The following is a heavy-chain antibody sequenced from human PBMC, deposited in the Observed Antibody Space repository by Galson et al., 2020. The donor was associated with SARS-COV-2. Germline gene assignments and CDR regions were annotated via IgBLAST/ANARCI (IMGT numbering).Heavy chain of an antibody. CDR1: GGSISSGGYY. CDR2: IYYSGST. J-gene: IGHJ4*02. Sequence: ETSETLSLTCTVSGGSISSGGYYWSWIRQHPGKGLEWIGYIYYSGSTYYNPSLKSRLTISVDTSKNQFSLKLSSVTAADTALYYCARGAERSSGVFCHFDYWGQGTLVTVSS. CDR3: ARGAERSSGVFCHFDY. D-gene: IGHD2-15*01. V-gene: IGHV4-31*03.